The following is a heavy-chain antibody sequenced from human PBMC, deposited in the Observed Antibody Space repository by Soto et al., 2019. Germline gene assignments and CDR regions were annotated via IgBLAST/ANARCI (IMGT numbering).Heavy chain of an antibody. CDR1: GYTFTGYY. D-gene: IGHD3-3*01. Sequence: ASVKVSCKASGYTFTGYYMHWVRQAPGQGLEWMGWINPNSGGTNYAQKFQGWVTMTRDTSISTAYMELSRLRSDDTAVYYCARDWNAYYDFWSGYYTRPYYYGMDVWGQGTTVTVSS. CDR3: ARDWNAYYDFWSGYYTRPYYYGMDV. CDR2: INPNSGGT. V-gene: IGHV1-2*04. J-gene: IGHJ6*02.